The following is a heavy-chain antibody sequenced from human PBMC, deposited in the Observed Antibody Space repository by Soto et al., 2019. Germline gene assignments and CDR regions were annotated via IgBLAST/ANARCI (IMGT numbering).Heavy chain of an antibody. CDR1: GFTFSNYV. Sequence: GGSLRLSCAASGFTFSNYVMNWVRQAPGKGLEWVSSISGSGSSTYYGNSVKDRFTISRDNSKNTLYLQMNSLRVEDTAVYYCAKAYGDYFYYYMDVWGKGTTVTVSS. CDR2: ISGSGSST. CDR3: AKAYGDYFYYYMDV. V-gene: IGHV3-23*01. D-gene: IGHD3-10*01. J-gene: IGHJ6*03.